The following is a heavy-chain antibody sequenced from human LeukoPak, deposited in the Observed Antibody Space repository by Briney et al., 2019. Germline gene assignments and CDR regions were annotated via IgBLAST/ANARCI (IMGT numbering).Heavy chain of an antibody. CDR1: GFTFSSYG. Sequence: PGGSLTLSCAASGFTFSSYGMHWVRQAPGKGLEWVAFIRYDGSEKYYANSVEGRCTISRDHSKNAVYLQMNSLRAEDTAVYYCAKDPWDCSGRSCPMYYHYMDVWGKGTTVTVSS. CDR2: IRYDGSEK. J-gene: IGHJ6*03. D-gene: IGHD2-15*01. V-gene: IGHV3-30*02. CDR3: AKDPWDCSGRSCPMYYHYMDV.